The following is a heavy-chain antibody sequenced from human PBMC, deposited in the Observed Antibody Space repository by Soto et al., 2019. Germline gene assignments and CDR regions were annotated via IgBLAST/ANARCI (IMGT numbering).Heavy chain of an antibody. CDR3: ARDSSSSGSNLDY. J-gene: IGHJ4*02. CDR2: IWYDGSNK. D-gene: IGHD3-22*01. Sequence: QVQLVESGGGVVQPGRSLRLSCAASGFTFSSYGMHWVRQAPGKGLEWVAVIWYDGSNKYYADSVKGRFTISRDNSKNTLYLQMNSLRAEDTAVSYCARDSSSSGSNLDYWGQGTLVTVSS. CDR1: GFTFSSYG. V-gene: IGHV3-33*01.